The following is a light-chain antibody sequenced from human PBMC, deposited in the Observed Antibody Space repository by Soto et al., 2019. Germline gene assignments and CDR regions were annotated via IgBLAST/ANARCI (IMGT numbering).Light chain of an antibody. V-gene: IGKV3-11*01. J-gene: IGKJ5*01. CDR3: QQRNNWPT. CDR1: QSVSSY. Sequence: EIVLTQSPATLSLSPGERATPSCRASQSVSSYLAWYQQKPGQAPRLLIYDASNRATGTPARFSGSGSGTDFTLTISSLEPEDVAVYYCQQRNNWPTFGQGTRLEIK. CDR2: DAS.